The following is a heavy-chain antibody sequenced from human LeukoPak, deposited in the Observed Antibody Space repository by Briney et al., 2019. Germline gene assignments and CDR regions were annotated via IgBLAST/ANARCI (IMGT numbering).Heavy chain of an antibody. Sequence: GGSLRLSCAASGFTFSSYAMSWVRQAPGKGLEWVLAISGSGGSTYYADSVKGRFTISRDNSKNTLYLQMNSLRAEDTAVYYCAKVLYSSSWYEDYWGQGTLVTVSS. CDR1: GFTFSSYA. J-gene: IGHJ4*02. CDR2: ISGSGGST. CDR3: AKVLYSSSWYEDY. D-gene: IGHD6-13*01. V-gene: IGHV3-23*01.